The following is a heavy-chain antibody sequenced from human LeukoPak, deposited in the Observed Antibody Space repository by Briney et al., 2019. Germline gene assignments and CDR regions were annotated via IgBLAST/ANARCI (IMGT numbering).Heavy chain of an antibody. V-gene: IGHV1-18*01. CDR1: GYTFSIYG. D-gene: IGHD2-2*01. CDR3: ARDLQARATISSHCFDP. Sequence: ASVKVSCKASGYTFSIYGITWVRQAHGQGLEWMGWISAYNGNRNYAQKVQGRVTMTADTSTSTATMELRSLRTDDTAVYYCARDLQARATISSHCFDPWGQGTLVTVSS. CDR2: ISAYNGNR. J-gene: IGHJ5*02.